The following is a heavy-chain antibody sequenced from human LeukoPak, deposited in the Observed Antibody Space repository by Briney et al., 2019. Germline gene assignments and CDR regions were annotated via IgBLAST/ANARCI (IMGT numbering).Heavy chain of an antibody. D-gene: IGHD3-10*01. CDR2: INYSGST. CDR1: GGSISSSSYY. Sequence: SETLSLTCTVSGGSISSSSYYWGWIRQPPGKGLEWIGSINYSGSTYYNPSLKSRVTMSVDTSKNQFSLKVNSVTAADTAVYYCARVYDSGSQAYFYYMDVWGKGTTVTISS. V-gene: IGHV4-39*07. J-gene: IGHJ6*03. CDR3: ARVYDSGSQAYFYYMDV.